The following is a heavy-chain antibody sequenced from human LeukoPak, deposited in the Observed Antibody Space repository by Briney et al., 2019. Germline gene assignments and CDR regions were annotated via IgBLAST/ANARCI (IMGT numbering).Heavy chain of an antibody. Sequence: GGSLRLSCAASGFTFSSYSMNWVRQAPGKGLEWVSYISSSSSTIYYADSVKGRFTISRDNAKNSLYLQMNSLRAEDTAVYYCARLYYDFWSGYCFDYWGQGTLVTVSS. CDR1: GFTFSSYS. V-gene: IGHV3-48*04. CDR2: ISSSSSTI. J-gene: IGHJ4*02. D-gene: IGHD3-3*01. CDR3: ARLYYDFWSGYCFDY.